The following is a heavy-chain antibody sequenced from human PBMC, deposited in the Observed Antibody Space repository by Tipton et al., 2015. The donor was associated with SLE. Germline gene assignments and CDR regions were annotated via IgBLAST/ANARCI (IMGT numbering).Heavy chain of an antibody. J-gene: IGHJ6*02. V-gene: IGHV4-38-2*01. CDR2: IYHSGST. D-gene: IGHD6-13*01. Sequence: TLSLTCAVSGYSISSGYYWGWIRQPPGKGLEWIGSIYHSGSTYYNPSLKSRVTISVDTSKNQFSLKLSSVTAADTAVYYCAGGIAAAGPSYYYYGMDVWGQGTTVTVS. CDR3: AGGIAAAGPSYYYYGMDV. CDR1: GYSISSGYY.